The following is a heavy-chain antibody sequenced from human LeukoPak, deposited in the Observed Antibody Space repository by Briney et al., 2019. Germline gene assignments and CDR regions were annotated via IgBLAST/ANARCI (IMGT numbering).Heavy chain of an antibody. D-gene: IGHD6-6*01. Sequence: SETLSLTCTVSGGSISSSNYYWGWIRQPPGKGLEWIGSIYYSGSTYYNPSLKSRVTISVDMSKNQFSLKLSSVTAADTAVYYCARDMYSSSSGTFDYWGQGTLVTVSS. CDR1: GGSISSSNYY. CDR2: IYYSGST. V-gene: IGHV4-39*07. CDR3: ARDMYSSSSGTFDY. J-gene: IGHJ4*02.